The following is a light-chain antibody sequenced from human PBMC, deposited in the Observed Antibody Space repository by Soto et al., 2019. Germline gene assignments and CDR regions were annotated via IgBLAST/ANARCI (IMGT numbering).Light chain of an antibody. CDR3: SSYTISSTWV. CDR1: SSDVGTYNY. V-gene: IGLV2-14*01. J-gene: IGLJ3*02. Sequence: QSALTQPASVSGSPGQSITISCTGTSSDVGTYNYVSWYQQHPGKAPKLMIYEVSNRTSGVSNRFSGSKSGNTASLTISGLQAEDEADYYCSSYTISSTWVFGGGTKLTVL. CDR2: EVS.